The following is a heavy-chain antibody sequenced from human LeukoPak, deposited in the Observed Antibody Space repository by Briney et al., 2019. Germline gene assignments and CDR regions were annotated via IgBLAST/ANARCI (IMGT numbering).Heavy chain of an antibody. V-gene: IGHV4-59*01. CDR1: GGSISSYS. D-gene: IGHD4-11*01. CDR2: ISYGGVT. CDR3: ARRSTVTTRDIFYYYMDV. Sequence: SETLSLTCTVSGGSISSYSWSWIRQPLGKGLEWIGYISYGGVTNYSPSLKIRVTISLDTSKRQFSLELGSVTAADTAMYYCARRSTVTTRDIFYYYMDVWGKGTTVTVSS. J-gene: IGHJ6*03.